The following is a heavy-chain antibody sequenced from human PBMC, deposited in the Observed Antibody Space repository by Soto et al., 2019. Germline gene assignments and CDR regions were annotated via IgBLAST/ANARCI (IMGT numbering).Heavy chain of an antibody. CDR2: VNEDGSER. CDR3: AMWGGAGSDY. CDR1: GFTFTNYY. Sequence: EVQLVESGGGLVQPGGSLRLSCAASGFTFTNYYMSWVRQAQGKGLEWVANVNEDGSERYYVDSVKGRFTVSRDNAKNSLYLQVNSLRAEDTAVYYCAMWGGAGSDYWGQGTLVTVSS. V-gene: IGHV3-7*01. D-gene: IGHD1-26*01. J-gene: IGHJ4*02.